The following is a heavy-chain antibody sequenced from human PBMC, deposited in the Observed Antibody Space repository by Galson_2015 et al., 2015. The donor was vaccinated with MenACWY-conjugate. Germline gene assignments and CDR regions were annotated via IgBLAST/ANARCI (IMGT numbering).Heavy chain of an antibody. V-gene: IGHV3-64D*06. Sequence: SLRLSCAASGFSFSSYNMNWVCQAPGKGLEWVSYISSNGGSTYYADSVKGRFTISRDNSKNTLYLQMSSLRAEDTAVYYCVKGPVVVVALFDYWGQGTLVTVSS. D-gene: IGHD2-15*01. J-gene: IGHJ4*02. CDR3: VKGPVVVVALFDY. CDR2: ISSNGGST. CDR1: GFSFSSYN.